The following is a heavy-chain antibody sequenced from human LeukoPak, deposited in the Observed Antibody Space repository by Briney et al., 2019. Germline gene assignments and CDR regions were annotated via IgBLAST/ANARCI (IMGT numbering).Heavy chain of an antibody. CDR2: IYYSGST. J-gene: IGHJ6*03. D-gene: IGHD6-6*01. V-gene: IGHV4-59*01. Sequence: SETLSLTCTVSGGSISTYYWSWIRQPPGKGLEWIGYIYYSGSTNYNPSLKSRVTISVDTSKNQYSLKLSSVTAADTAVYYCARDWGVSARPGYMDVWGKGTTVTVSS. CDR3: ARDWGVSARPGYMDV. CDR1: GGSISTYY.